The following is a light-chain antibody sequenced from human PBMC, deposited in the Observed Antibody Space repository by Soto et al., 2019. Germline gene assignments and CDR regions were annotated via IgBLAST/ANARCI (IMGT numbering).Light chain of an antibody. V-gene: IGKV3-11*01. J-gene: IGKJ2*01. Sequence: EIVLTQSPATLSLSPGESATLSCRASQSVTNYLAWYQHKPGQAPRLLIYDVSNRATGIPARFSGSGSGADFTLTISSLEPEDFAIYYWQHRSDWLYTFGQGTKLEIK. CDR2: DVS. CDR3: QHRSDWLYT. CDR1: QSVTNY.